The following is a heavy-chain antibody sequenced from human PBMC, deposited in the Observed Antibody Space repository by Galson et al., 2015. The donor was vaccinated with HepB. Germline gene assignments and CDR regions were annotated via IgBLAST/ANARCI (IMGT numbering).Heavy chain of an antibody. J-gene: IGHJ5*02. CDR1: GYTFTNYV. D-gene: IGHD6-13*01. CDR2: ITASSGNT. CDR3: ARLIAAAGPFDP. Sequence: SVKVSCKASGYTFTNYVIAWVRQAPGQGLEWMGWITASSGNTNYAQKFQGRVSMATDTAKDTAYMDLRNLRSDDTAFYFCARLIAAAGPFDPLGQGSLVTVSS. V-gene: IGHV1-18*01.